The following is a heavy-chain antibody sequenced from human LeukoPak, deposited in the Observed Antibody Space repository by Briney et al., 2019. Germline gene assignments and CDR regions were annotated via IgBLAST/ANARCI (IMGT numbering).Heavy chain of an antibody. D-gene: IGHD3-22*01. V-gene: IGHV1-58*02. CDR3: AADRFHYYDSSGYRMVWFDP. Sequence: SVKVSCKPSGFTFIRSAMQWVRQARGQRLEWIGWTVVGSGNTNYAQKFQERVTITRDMSTSTAYMELSSLRSEDTAVYYCAADRFHYYDSSGYRMVWFDPWGQGTLVTVSS. J-gene: IGHJ5*02. CDR2: TVVGSGNT. CDR1: GFTFIRSA.